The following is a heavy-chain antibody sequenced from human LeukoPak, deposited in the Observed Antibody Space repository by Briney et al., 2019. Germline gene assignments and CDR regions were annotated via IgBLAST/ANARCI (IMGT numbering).Heavy chain of an antibody. CDR3: ARGVRYFDWLLFKNNWFDP. CDR1: GFTFSSYS. J-gene: IGHJ5*02. V-gene: IGHV3-21*01. CDR2: ISSSSSYI. Sequence: GGSLRLSCAASGFTFSSYSMNWVRQAPGKGLEWVSSISSSSSYIYYADSVKGRFTISRDNAKNSLYLQMNSLRAEDTAVYYCARGVRYFDWLLFKNNWFDPWGQGTLVTVPS. D-gene: IGHD3-9*01.